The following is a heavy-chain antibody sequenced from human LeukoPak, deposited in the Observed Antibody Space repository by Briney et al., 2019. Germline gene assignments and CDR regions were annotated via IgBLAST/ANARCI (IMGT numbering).Heavy chain of an antibody. V-gene: IGHV3-23*01. CDR3: AKVVTYYYDSSGYYYFDY. D-gene: IGHD3-22*01. CDR2: ISGSGYTT. CDR1: GFTFNSYG. Sequence: PGGSLRLSCEASGFTFNSYGMSWVRQAPGKGLEWVSAISGSGYTTYYADSVKGRFTISRDNSENTLYLQMNSLRAEDTAVYYCAKVVTYYYDSSGYYYFDYWGQGTLVTASS. J-gene: IGHJ4*02.